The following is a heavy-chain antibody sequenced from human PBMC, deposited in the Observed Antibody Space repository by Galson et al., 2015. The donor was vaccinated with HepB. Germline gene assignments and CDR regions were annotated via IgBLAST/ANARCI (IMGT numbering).Heavy chain of an antibody. Sequence: SLRLSCAASGFTFSSYAMHWVRQAPGKGLEWVAVISYDGSNKYYADSVKGRFTISRDNSKNTLYLQMNSLRAEDTAVYYCAAAPGPQDYWGQGTLVTVSS. CDR3: AAAPGPQDY. J-gene: IGHJ4*02. CDR1: GFTFSSYA. CDR2: ISYDGSNK. V-gene: IGHV3-30-3*01.